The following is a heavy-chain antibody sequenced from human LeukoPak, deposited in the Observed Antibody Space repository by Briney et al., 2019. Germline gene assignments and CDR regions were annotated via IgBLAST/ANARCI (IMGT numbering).Heavy chain of an antibody. D-gene: IGHD5-24*01. CDR2: IYYSGST. J-gene: IGHJ5*02. Sequence: SETLSLTCTVSGGSISSHYWSWIRQPPEKGLEWIGYIYYSGSTNYNPSLKSRVTISVDTSKNQFSLKLSSVTAADTAVYYCARVRVVEMATINWFDPWGQGTLVTVSS. V-gene: IGHV4-59*11. CDR3: ARVRVVEMATINWFDP. CDR1: GGSISSHY.